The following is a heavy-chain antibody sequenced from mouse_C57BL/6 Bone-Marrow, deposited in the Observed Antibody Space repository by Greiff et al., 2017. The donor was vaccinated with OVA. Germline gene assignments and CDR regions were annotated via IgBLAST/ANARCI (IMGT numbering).Heavy chain of an antibody. CDR1: GYTFTSYW. J-gene: IGHJ2*01. CDR2: IYPGSGRT. V-gene: IGHV1-55*01. Sequence: QVQLQQPGAELVKPGASVKMSCKASGYTFTSYWITWVKQRPGQGLEWIGDIYPGSGRTNFNEKFKSKATLTVDTSSSTAYMQLSSLTSEDSAVYYCAKKGLLWLRRGFYYWGKGTTLTVST. CDR3: AKKGLLWLRRGFYY. D-gene: IGHD2-2*01.